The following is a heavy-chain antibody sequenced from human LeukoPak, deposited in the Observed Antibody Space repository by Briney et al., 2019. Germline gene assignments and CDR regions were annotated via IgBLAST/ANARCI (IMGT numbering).Heavy chain of an antibody. CDR2: INPNSGGT. CDR3: ARVGGSNQLLPDY. Sequence: ASVKVSCKASGYTFTGYYMHWVRQAPGQGLEWMGWINPNSGGTNYAQKFQGRVTMTRDTSISTAHMELSRLRSDDTAVYYCARVGGSNQLLPDYWGQGTLVTVSS. V-gene: IGHV1-2*02. CDR1: GYTFTGYY. D-gene: IGHD2-2*01. J-gene: IGHJ4*02.